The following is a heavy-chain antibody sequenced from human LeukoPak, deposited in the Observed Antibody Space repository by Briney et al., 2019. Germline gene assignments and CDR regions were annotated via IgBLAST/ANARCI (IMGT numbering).Heavy chain of an antibody. CDR2: IYYSGST. CDR3: ARDRVRGNANPYFDY. D-gene: IGHD1-1*01. CDR1: GGSISGYY. Sequence: SETLSLTCTVSGGSISGYYWSWIRQPPGKGLEWIGYIYYSGSTNYNPSLKSRVTISIDTSKNQFSLKLSSVTAADTAVYYCARDRVRGNANPYFDYWGQGTLVTVSS. V-gene: IGHV4-59*01. J-gene: IGHJ4*02.